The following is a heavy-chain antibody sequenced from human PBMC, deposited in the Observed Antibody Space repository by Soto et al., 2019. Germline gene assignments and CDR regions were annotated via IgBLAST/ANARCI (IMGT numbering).Heavy chain of an antibody. D-gene: IGHD1-26*01. CDR3: AGQRVGGTYRFDY. CDR2: NYYSGST. V-gene: IGHV4-59*01. CDR1: GGSITSYY. Sequence: PSETLSLTCTVSGGSITSYYWSWIRQPPGKGLEWIGYNYYSGSTDYNPSLKSRVTTSLDTSKNQFSLKLTSVTAADTAVYFCAGQRVGGTYRFDYWSQGTPVTVSS. J-gene: IGHJ4*02.